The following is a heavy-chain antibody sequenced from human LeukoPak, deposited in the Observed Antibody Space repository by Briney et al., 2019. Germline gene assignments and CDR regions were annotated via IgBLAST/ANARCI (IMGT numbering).Heavy chain of an antibody. CDR1: GFTFSSYG. CDR2: ISYDGSNK. J-gene: IGHJ4*02. Sequence: PGGSLRLSCAASGFTFSSYGMHWVRQAPGEGLEWVAVISYDGSNKYYADSVKGRFTISRDNSKNTLYLQMNSLRAEDTAVYYCAKESYDSSGYFVGVGLDYWGQGTLVTVSS. CDR3: AKESYDSSGYFVGVGLDY. D-gene: IGHD3-22*01. V-gene: IGHV3-30*18.